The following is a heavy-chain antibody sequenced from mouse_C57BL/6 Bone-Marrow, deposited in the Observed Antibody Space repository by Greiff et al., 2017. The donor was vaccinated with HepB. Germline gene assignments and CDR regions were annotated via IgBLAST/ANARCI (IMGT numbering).Heavy chain of an antibody. J-gene: IGHJ2*01. CDR1: GFTFSSYT. V-gene: IGHV5-9*01. CDR2: ISGGGGNT. D-gene: IGHD2-4*01. Sequence: EVKLVESGGGLVKPGGSLKLSCAASGFTFSSYTMSWVRQTPEKRLEWVATISGGGGNTYYPDSVKGRFTISRDNAKNTLYLQMSSLRSEDTALYYCARNLYYDYGGYFDYWGQGTTLTVSS. CDR3: ARNLYYDYGGYFDY.